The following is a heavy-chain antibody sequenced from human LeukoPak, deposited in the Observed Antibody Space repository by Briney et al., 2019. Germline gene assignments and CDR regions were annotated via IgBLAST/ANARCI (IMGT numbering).Heavy chain of an antibody. CDR1: GYRFTSYW. J-gene: IGHJ3*02. V-gene: IGHV5-51*01. CDR2: IYPGDSDT. CDR3: ARPYYDSSGPHLDAFDI. D-gene: IGHD3-22*01. Sequence: GESLQISCKGSGYRFTSYWIGWVRQLPGKGLEWMGIIYPGDSDTRYSPSFQGQVTISADKSISTAYLQWSSLKASDTAMYYCARPYYDSSGPHLDAFDIWGQGTMVTVSS.